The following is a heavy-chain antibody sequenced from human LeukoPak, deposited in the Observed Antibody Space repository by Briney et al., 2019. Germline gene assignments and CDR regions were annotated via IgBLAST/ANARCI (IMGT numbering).Heavy chain of an antibody. CDR2: IYYSGST. V-gene: IGHV4-59*11. CDR1: GGSISSHY. J-gene: IGHJ4*02. CDR3: AREQGSSAFDY. D-gene: IGHD6-6*01. Sequence: SETLSLTCTVSGGSISSHYWSWIRQPPGKGLEWIGYIYYSGSTNYNPSLKSRVTISVDTSKNQFSLKLSSVTAADTAVYYCAREQGSSAFDYWGQGTLVTVSS.